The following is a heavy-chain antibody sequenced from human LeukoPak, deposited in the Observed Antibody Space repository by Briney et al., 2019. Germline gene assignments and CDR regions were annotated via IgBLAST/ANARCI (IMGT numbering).Heavy chain of an antibody. CDR2: INTNTGNP. CDR1: GYTLTNYA. J-gene: IGHJ4*02. V-gene: IGHV7-4-1*02. CDR3: ARVQGYCSTTSCYPHY. D-gene: IGHD2-2*01. Sequence: ASVTVSCTASGYTLTNYALNWVRQAPGQGLEWMGWINTNTGNPTYAQGFTGRFVFSLDTSVNTAYLQISSLKAEDTAIYYCARVQGYCSTTSCYPHYWGQGTLVTVSS.